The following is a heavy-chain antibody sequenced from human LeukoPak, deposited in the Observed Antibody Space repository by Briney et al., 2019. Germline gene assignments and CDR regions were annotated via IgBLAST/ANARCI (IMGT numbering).Heavy chain of an antibody. CDR2: SKSEADGGTT. J-gene: IGHJ4*02. Sequence: GGSLRLSCAASGFTFSNAWMSWVRQAPGKGLEWVGRSKSEADGGTTDYGAPVKGRFTISRDDSKNSLFLQMNSLKTEDTAVYYCTTAPGGNSDGIDCWGQGTLVTVSS. D-gene: IGHD4-23*01. V-gene: IGHV3-15*01. CDR1: GFTFSNAW. CDR3: TTAPGGNSDGIDC.